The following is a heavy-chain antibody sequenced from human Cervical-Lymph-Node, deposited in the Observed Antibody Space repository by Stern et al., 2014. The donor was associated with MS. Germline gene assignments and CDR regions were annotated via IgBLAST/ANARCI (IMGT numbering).Heavy chain of an antibody. CDR1: GFTFDDYA. CDR3: VRPSHFDLSGHYYSHFDL. Sequence: EVQLVESGGTVVQPGRSLRLACSASGFTFDDYAMHRVRQVPGKGLEWVSGISQKSDSMGYVDAVKGRFTISRDNAKNSLYLQMNSLRPEDTALYYCVRPSHFDLSGHYYSHFDLWGQGTLVTVSS. CDR2: ISQKSDSM. D-gene: IGHD3-22*01. J-gene: IGHJ4*02. V-gene: IGHV3-9*01.